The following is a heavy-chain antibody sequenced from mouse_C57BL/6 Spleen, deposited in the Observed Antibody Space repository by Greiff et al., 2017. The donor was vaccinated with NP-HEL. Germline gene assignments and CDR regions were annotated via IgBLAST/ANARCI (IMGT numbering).Heavy chain of an antibody. CDR2: IDPSDSYT. V-gene: IGHV1-50*01. Sequence: QVQLQQPGAELVKPGASVKLSCKASGYTFTSYWMQWVKQRPGQGLEWIGEIDPSDSYTNYNQKFKGKATLTVDTSSSTAYMQLSRLTSEDSAVYYCARGLCHVYFDYWGQGTTLTVAS. CDR1: GYTFTSYW. D-gene: IGHD2-3*01. CDR3: ARGLCHVYFDY. J-gene: IGHJ2*01.